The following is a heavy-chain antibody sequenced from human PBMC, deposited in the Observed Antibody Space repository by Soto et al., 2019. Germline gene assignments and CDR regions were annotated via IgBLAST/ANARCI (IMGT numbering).Heavy chain of an antibody. D-gene: IGHD3-3*01. CDR1: GFTFDSYA. V-gene: IGHV3-23*01. CDR3: AKDTVGGYSFWSGYYSDLLDV. Sequence: EVKLLESGGGVAQPGGSLRLSCVGSGFTFDSYAISWVRQAPGERLEWVAAISGSADGTDYAHSVRGRFTISRDHAKKTVHLQIDRLRVADTAVYFCAKDTVGGYSFWSGYYSDLLDVWGQGTLVTVS. CDR2: ISGSADGT. J-gene: IGHJ3*01.